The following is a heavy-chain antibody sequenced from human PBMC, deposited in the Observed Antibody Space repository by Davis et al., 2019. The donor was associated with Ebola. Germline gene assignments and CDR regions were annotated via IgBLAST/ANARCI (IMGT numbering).Heavy chain of an antibody. CDR2: ISSDSDYI. D-gene: IGHD1-26*01. V-gene: IGHV3-21*01. J-gene: IGHJ4*02. CDR3: ARDLGGSYHFDY. Sequence: GESLKISCAASGFTFSTYSMSWVRQAPGKGLEWVSSISSDSDYIYYADSAKGRFTISRDNAKNSLYLQMNSLRAEDTAVYYCARDLGGSYHFDYWGQGTLVTVSS. CDR1: GFTFSTYS.